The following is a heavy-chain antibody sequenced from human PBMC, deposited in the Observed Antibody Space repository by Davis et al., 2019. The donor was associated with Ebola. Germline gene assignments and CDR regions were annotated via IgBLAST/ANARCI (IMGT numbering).Heavy chain of an antibody. Sequence: GESLKISCVASGFTFSNYGIHWVRQAPGKGLDWVAVISSDGSKTYYADSVKGRFTISRDNSKNTLFLQMNSLRAEDTAVYYCATSFVSFDSWGQGALVSVSS. CDR3: ATSFVSFDS. D-gene: IGHD3-3*01. J-gene: IGHJ4*02. V-gene: IGHV3-30*03. CDR2: ISSDGSKT. CDR1: GFTFSNYG.